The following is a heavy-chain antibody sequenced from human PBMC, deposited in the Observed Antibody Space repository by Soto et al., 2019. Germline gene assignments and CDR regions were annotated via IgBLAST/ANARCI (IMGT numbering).Heavy chain of an antibody. CDR3: ARDRWAAAGFYGMDV. CDR2: ISSSSSYI. V-gene: IGHV3-21*01. J-gene: IGHJ6*02. Sequence: GGSLRLSCAASGFTFSSYSMNWVRQAPGKGLEWVSSISSSSSYIYYADSVKGRFTISRDNAKNSLYLQMNSLRAEDTAVYYCARDRWAAAGFYGMDVWGHGTTVTVSS. D-gene: IGHD6-13*01. CDR1: GFTFSSYS.